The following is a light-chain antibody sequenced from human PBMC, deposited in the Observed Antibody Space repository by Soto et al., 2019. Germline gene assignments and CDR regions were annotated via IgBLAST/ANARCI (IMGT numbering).Light chain of an antibody. V-gene: IGKV3-20*01. CDR3: RQYGSSSWT. CDR2: GAS. CDR1: QSVSSIY. J-gene: IGKJ1*01. Sequence: EIVLTQSPGTLSLSPGERATLSCRASQSVSSIYFAWYQQRFGQAPRLLIYGASSRATGIPDRFSRSGSGTDVTLTISRLEPEDFAGYYCRQYGSSSWTFGQGNKVEIK.